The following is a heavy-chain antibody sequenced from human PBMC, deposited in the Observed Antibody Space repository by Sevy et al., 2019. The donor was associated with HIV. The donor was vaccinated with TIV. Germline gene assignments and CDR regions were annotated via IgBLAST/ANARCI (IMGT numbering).Heavy chain of an antibody. J-gene: IGHJ4*02. CDR3: TRGKGAKSVFDY. V-gene: IGHV3-49*04. CDR2: FKRKADGGTL. CDR1: GFTFTAYA. Sequence: GGSLRLSCTASGFTFTAYAMNWVRQSPGKGLEWVAFFKRKADGGTLDHAASVKGRFTILRDDSKNIAYLQMNDLKTEDTDVYYCTRGKGAKSVFDYCGQGALVTVSS. D-gene: IGHD3-16*01.